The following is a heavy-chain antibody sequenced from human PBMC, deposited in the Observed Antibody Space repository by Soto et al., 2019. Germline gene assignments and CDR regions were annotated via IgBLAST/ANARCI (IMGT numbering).Heavy chain of an antibody. CDR3: ARGTLIGSSTRNWFDP. Sequence: QVHLEESGPGLVRPSGTLALICNVSGIPISSYDWWTWVRQTPGQGMEWIGEIYHNGRTNYNPSLKSRVSLSVDKSKNQFSLNLQSLTAADTAVYYCARGTLIGSSTRNWFDPWGPGTQVTVSS. J-gene: IGHJ5*02. V-gene: IGHV4-4*02. CDR2: IYHNGRT. D-gene: IGHD3-10*01. CDR1: GIPISSYDW.